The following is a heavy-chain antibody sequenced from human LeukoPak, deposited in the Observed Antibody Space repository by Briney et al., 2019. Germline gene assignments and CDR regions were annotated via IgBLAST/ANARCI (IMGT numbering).Heavy chain of an antibody. Sequence: SETLSLTCSVSGACLTNPTYFQWSWFRLPPGKGLEFIGKIFASGTAALTPSLKSRVTMSLDTSKNEFSLRLTSVTAEDSAVYYCARFKSGGFYYFDSWGQGTLVTVSS. CDR2: IFASGTA. V-gene: IGHV4-61*01. J-gene: IGHJ4*02. CDR1: GACLTNPTYF. D-gene: IGHD2-15*01. CDR3: ARFKSGGFYYFDS.